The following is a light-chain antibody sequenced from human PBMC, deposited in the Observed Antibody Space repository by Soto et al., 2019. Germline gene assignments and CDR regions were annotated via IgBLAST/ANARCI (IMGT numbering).Light chain of an antibody. CDR2: SAS. Sequence: EVVLTQSPGTLSLSPGERATLSCRASQSISSSYLAWYQQKPGQAPRLLIYSASSRATGIPYRFSGSGSGTDFTLTISRLEPEDFAVYYCQQYGSSRTFGQGTKVDIK. V-gene: IGKV3-20*01. CDR3: QQYGSSRT. J-gene: IGKJ1*01. CDR1: QSISSSY.